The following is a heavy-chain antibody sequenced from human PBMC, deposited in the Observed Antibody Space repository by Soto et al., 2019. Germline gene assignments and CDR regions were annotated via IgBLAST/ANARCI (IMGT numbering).Heavy chain of an antibody. J-gene: IGHJ4*02. D-gene: IGHD6-13*01. CDR1: GFTFSSYA. CDR3: ARDRRRYGRVAAAGLVGSFDY. Sequence: QVQLVESGGGVVQPGRSLRLSCAASGFTFSSYAMHWVRQAPGKGLEWVAVISYDGSNKYYADSVKGRFTISRDNSKNTLYLQMNSLRAEDTAVYYCARDRRRYGRVAAAGLVGSFDYWGQGTLVTVSS. CDR2: ISYDGSNK. V-gene: IGHV3-30-3*01.